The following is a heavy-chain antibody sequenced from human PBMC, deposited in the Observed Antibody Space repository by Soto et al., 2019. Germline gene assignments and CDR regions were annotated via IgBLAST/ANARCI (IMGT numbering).Heavy chain of an antibody. V-gene: IGHV4-34*01. J-gene: IGHJ3*02. Sequence: PSETLSLTCAVYNVSFSVYYWTWIRQTPGKGLEWIGEINHSGSTKYNPSLKFRVTISIDTYKNQFSLKLSSVTAADTDVYYCARDSTQRGACDIWGQGTMVTVSS. D-gene: IGHD2-2*01. CDR1: NVSFSVYY. CDR3: ARDSTQRGACDI. CDR2: INHSGST.